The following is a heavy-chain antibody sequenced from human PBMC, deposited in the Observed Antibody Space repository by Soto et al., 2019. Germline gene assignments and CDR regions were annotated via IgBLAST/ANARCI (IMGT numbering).Heavy chain of an antibody. CDR2: IYYSGST. V-gene: IGHV4-31*03. CDR1: GGSLSSGGYY. J-gene: IGHJ6*02. D-gene: IGHD2-2*01. Sequence: SETLSLTCTVSGGSLSSGGYYWSWIRQHPGKGLEWIGYIYYSGSTYYNPSLKSRVTISVDTSKNQFSLKLSSVTAADTAVYYCARDRDCISTSCWDYGMDVWGQGTTVTVSS. CDR3: ARDRDCISTSCWDYGMDV.